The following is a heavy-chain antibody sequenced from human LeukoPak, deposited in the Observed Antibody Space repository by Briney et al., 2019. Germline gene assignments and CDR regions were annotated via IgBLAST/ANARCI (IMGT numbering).Heavy chain of an antibody. CDR2: ISSSSSYI. CDR1: GFTFSSYS. D-gene: IGHD2-2*01. V-gene: IGHV3-21*01. CDR3: ARDSTSYQGAGYYYMDV. J-gene: IGHJ6*03. Sequence: PGGSLRLSCAASGFTFSSYSMNWVRQAPGKGLEWVSSISSSSSYIYHADSVKGRFTISRDNAKNSLYLQMNSLRAEDTAVYYCARDSTSYQGAGYYYMDVWGKGTTVTVSS.